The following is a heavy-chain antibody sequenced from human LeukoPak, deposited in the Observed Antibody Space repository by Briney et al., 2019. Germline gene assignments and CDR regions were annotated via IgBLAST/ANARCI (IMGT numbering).Heavy chain of an antibody. D-gene: IGHD3-3*01. CDR3: AKTVTIFGVVTIYYYYYMDV. CDR1: GFTFSSYS. Sequence: GGSLRLSCAASGFTFSSYSMNWVRQAPGKGLEWVSYISSSSSTTYYADSVKGRFTISRDNSKNTLYLQMNSLRAEDTAVYYCAKTVTIFGVVTIYYYYYMDVWGKGTTVTVSS. V-gene: IGHV3-48*01. J-gene: IGHJ6*03. CDR2: ISSSSSTT.